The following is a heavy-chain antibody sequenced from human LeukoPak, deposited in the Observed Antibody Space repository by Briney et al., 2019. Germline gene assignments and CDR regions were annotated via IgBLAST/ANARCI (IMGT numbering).Heavy chain of an antibody. V-gene: IGHV4-31*03. CDR1: GGSISSGGYY. Sequence: SETLSLTCTVSGGSISSGGYYWSWIRQHPGKGLEWIGYIYYSGSTYYNPSLKSRVTISVDTSKNQFSLKLSSVTAAGTAVYYCASTPRPTYDFWSGYYYSHGAFDIWGQGTMVTVSS. D-gene: IGHD3-3*01. CDR2: IYYSGST. J-gene: IGHJ3*02. CDR3: ASTPRPTYDFWSGYYYSHGAFDI.